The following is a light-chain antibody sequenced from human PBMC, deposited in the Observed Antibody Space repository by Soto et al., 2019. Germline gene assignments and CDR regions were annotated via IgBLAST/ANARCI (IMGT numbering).Light chain of an antibody. Sequence: EIVLTQSPGTLSLSPGERATLSSRASQSVSINYLAWYQQKPGQAPRLLIYGASIRATGIPDRFSGSGSGTDFTLTISGLEPEDFAVYYCQQYGGSSWTFGQGTKVEIK. CDR1: QSVSINY. V-gene: IGKV3-20*01. CDR2: GAS. J-gene: IGKJ1*01. CDR3: QQYGGSSWT.